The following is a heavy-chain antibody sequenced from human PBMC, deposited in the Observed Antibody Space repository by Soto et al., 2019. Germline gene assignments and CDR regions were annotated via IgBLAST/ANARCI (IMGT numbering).Heavy chain of an antibody. CDR2: INPSGGST. D-gene: IGHD6-13*01. CDR3: AGAAGTYYMDV. J-gene: IGHJ6*03. V-gene: IGHV1-46*03. Sequence: GASVKVSCKAAGYAFTSYYMHWVRQAPGQGLEWMGIINPSGGSTSYAQKFQGRVTMTRDTSTSTVYMELSSLRSEDTAVYYCAGAAGTYYMDVWGKGTTVTVSS. CDR1: GYAFTSYY.